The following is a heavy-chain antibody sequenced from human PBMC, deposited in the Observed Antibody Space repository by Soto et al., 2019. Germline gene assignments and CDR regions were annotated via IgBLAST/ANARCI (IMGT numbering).Heavy chain of an antibody. CDR3: TTLYFDWSDY. Sequence: EVQLVESGGVLVEPGGSLRLSCAASGFTFNNAWMYWVRQAPGKGLEWVGRIKSQIDGGTIDYAAPVKGRFTISRDDSKNTLYLHMTSLKSEDTAVYYCTTLYFDWSDYWGQGTLVTVSS. CDR1: GFTFNNAW. J-gene: IGHJ4*02. V-gene: IGHV3-15*07. CDR2: IKSQIDGGTI. D-gene: IGHD3-9*01.